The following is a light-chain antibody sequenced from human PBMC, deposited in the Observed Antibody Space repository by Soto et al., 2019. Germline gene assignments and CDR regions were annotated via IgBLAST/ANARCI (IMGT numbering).Light chain of an antibody. CDR1: SSDVGGYNY. CDR2: EVY. Sequence: QSALTQPPSASGSPGQSVTISCTGTSSDVGGYNYVSWYQQHPGKAPKLIIYEVYKRPSGVPDRFSGSKSGNTAALTVSGLQAEDEADYYCSSSVGTNSYVFGTGTKLTGL. V-gene: IGLV2-8*01. J-gene: IGLJ1*01. CDR3: SSSVGTNSYV.